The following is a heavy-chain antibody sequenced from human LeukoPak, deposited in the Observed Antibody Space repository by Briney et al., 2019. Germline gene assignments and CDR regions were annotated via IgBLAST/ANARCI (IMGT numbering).Heavy chain of an antibody. CDR1: GSSISSGSY. J-gene: IGHJ4*02. D-gene: IGHD3-16*02. CDR2: IFHSGTT. V-gene: IGHV4-38-2*01. Sequence: SETLSLTCAVSGSSISSGSYWGWIRQTPGKGLECIGSIFHSGTTYYNPSLKSRVTISMDTSKNQFSLNLSSVTAADTAVYYCARASYDYVWGSYLDYWGQGTLVTVSS. CDR3: ARASYDYVWGSYLDY.